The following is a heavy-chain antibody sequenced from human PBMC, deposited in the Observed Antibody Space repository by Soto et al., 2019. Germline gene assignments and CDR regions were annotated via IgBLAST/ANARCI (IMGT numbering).Heavy chain of an antibody. J-gene: IGHJ4*02. D-gene: IGHD3-10*01. CDR2: IYWDDDK. Sequence: QITLKESGPALVKSTQTLTLTCALSGFPLSSRPVGVGWIRQPPGKALEWLAFIYWDDDKRYSPSLKSRLTITKDTSNTHVVLTMANMDPVDTATYLCAHRRDYNGAWDSECFDYWGQGSLVTVSS. V-gene: IGHV2-5*02. CDR3: AHRRDYNGAWDSECFDY. CDR1: GFPLSSRPVG.